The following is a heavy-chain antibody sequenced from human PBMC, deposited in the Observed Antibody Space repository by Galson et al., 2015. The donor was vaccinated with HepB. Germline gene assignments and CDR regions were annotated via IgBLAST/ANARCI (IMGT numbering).Heavy chain of an antibody. CDR2: IKSKTDGGTT. V-gene: IGHV3-15*01. Sequence: SLRLSCAASGFTFSNAWMSWVRQAPGKGLEWVGRIKSKTDGGTTDYAAPVKGRFTISRDDSKTTLYLQMNSLKTEDTAVYYCTTVRLDSSGWYKIGWYFDLWGRGTLVTVSS. D-gene: IGHD6-19*01. CDR1: GFTFSNAW. J-gene: IGHJ2*01. CDR3: TTVRLDSSGWYKIGWYFDL.